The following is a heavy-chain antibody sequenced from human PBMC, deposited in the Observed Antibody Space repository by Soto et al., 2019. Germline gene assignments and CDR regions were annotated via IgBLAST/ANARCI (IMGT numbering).Heavy chain of an antibody. CDR3: THRRRLGEVW. V-gene: IGHV2-5*02. CDR2: IYWDDDK. Sequence: QITLKESGPTLVKPTQTLTLTCTFSGFSLNTSGVGVGWVRQPPGKALEWLALIYWDDDKRSSPSLKSRLTITKDTSKNRVVVTMTNMDPVDTATYYCTHRRRLGEVWWGQGTRVTVPS. CDR1: GFSLNTSGVG. D-gene: IGHD1-26*01. J-gene: IGHJ4*02.